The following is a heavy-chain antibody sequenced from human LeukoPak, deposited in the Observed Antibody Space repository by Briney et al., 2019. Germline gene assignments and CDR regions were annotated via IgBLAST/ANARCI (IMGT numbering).Heavy chain of an antibody. CDR3: ARENDSAFDY. CDR1: GFTFSSYE. CDR2: ISSSGSTI. D-gene: IGHD1-26*01. Sequence: GGSLRLSCAASGFTFSSYEMNWVRQAPGKGLEWVSYISSSGSTIYYAVSVKGRFTISRDNAKNSLYLQMNSLRAEDTAVYYCARENDSAFDYWGQGTLVTVSS. J-gene: IGHJ4*02. V-gene: IGHV3-48*03.